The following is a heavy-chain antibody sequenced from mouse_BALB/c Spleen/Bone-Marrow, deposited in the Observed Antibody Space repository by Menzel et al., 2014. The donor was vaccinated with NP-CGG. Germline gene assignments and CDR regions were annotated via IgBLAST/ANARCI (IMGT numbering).Heavy chain of an antibody. D-gene: IGHD2-1*01. CDR2: IYYSGTI. Sequence: ITTGNYRWSWIRQFPGNKLEWIGYIYYSGTITYNPSLTSRTTITRDTSKNQFFLEMNSLTAEDTATYYCARYGNYFDYWGQGTTLTVSS. J-gene: IGHJ2*01. CDR1: ITTGNYR. CDR3: ARYGNYFDY. V-gene: IGHV3-5*02.